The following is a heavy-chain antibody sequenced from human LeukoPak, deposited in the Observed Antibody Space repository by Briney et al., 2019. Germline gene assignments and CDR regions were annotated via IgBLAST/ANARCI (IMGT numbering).Heavy chain of an antibody. CDR1: GGSISSYY. V-gene: IGHV4-4*07. CDR2: IYTSGST. CDR3: ARGGVRNWFDP. Sequence: SETLSLTCTVSGGSISSYYWSWIRQPAGKGLEWIGRIYTSGSTNYNPSLKSRVTISVDKSKNQLSLKLSSVTAADTAVYYCARGGVRNWFDPWGQGTLVTVSS. J-gene: IGHJ5*02. D-gene: IGHD1-26*01.